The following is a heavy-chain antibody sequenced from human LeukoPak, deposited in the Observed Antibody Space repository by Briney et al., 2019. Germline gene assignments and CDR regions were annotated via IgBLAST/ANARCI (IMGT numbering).Heavy chain of an antibody. J-gene: IGHJ4*02. CDR1: EFTFNNYA. CDR2: IKSKTDGETT. CDR3: TTDLGTYYHGSQRLIPIDY. V-gene: IGHV3-15*01. Sequence: PGGSLRLSCVASEFTFNNYAMNWVRQAPGKGLEWIGRIKSKTDGETTNYAEPVRGRFTISRDDSKSAVYLQMNSLKIEDTAVYYCTTDLGTYYHGSQRLIPIDYWGQGTLVTVSS. D-gene: IGHD3-10*01.